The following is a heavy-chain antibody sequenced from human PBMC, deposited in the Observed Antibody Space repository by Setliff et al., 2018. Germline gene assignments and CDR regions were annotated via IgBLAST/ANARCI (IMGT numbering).Heavy chain of an antibody. J-gene: IGHJ6*03. Sequence: SETLSLTCTVSGGSFSTYYWSWIRQAPGKGLEWIGHVYYSGAANYNPSLKSRVTVSVDTSKNQFSLRLISVTAADTAVYYCARMSGFLYMDVWGKGTTVTVSS. V-gene: IGHV4-59*01. CDR2: VYYSGAA. CDR3: ARMSGFLYMDV. D-gene: IGHD6-25*01. CDR1: GGSFSTYY.